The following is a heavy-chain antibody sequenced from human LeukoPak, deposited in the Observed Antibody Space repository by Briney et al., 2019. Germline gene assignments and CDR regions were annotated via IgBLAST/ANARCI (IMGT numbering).Heavy chain of an antibody. CDR3: ARDWAWGGFDH. J-gene: IGHJ4*02. CDR2: ISSSSSYI. Sequence: AGGSLRLSCAASGFTFSSCSMNWVRQAPGKGLEWVSSISSSSSYIYYADSVKGRFTVSRDNAKNTLYLQMSSLRAEDTAVYYCARDWAWGGFDHWGQGALVTVSS. CDR1: GFTFSSCS. D-gene: IGHD3-16*01. V-gene: IGHV3-21*01.